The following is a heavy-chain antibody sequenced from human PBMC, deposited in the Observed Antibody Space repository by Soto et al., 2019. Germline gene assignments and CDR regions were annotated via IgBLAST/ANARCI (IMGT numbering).Heavy chain of an antibody. CDR1: GGSISSSSYY. D-gene: IGHD2-15*01. V-gene: IGHV4-39*01. CDR3: AGLGVVAARDDAFDL. Sequence: QLQLQESGPGLVKPSETLSLTCTVSGGSISSSSYYWGWIRQPPGKGLEWIGSIYYSGSTYYNPSLKSRVPLSVDTSHTQSCRTLSSVPAPDTAVYYCAGLGVVAARDDAFDLWGQGTMVTVSS. CDR2: IYYSGST. J-gene: IGHJ3*01.